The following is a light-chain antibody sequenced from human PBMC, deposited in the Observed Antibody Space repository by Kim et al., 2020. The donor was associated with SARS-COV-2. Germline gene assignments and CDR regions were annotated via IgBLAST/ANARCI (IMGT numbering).Light chain of an antibody. CDR1: PLPKKY. Sequence: PVQTSMITCSGDPLPKKYSYWYQHKPGQSPVLVIYNDSESPSGFPERFSGSSSRTTVTFTISGVQTEDEADYYCQSADSSGTIGVFGGGTQLTVL. CDR2: NDS. CDR3: QSADSSGTIGV. V-gene: IGLV3-25*03. J-gene: IGLJ2*01.